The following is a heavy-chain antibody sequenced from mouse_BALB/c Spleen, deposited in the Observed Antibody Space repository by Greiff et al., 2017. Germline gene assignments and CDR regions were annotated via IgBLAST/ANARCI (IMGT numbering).Heavy chain of an antibody. Sequence: EVKLVESGGDLVKPGGSLKLSCAASGFTFSSYGMSWVRQTPDKRLEWVATISSGGSYTYYPDSVKGRFTLSRDNAKNTLYLQMSSLKSEDTAMYYCARQEAWFAYWGQGTLVTVSA. V-gene: IGHV5-6*01. CDR3: ARQEAWFAY. CDR1: GFTFSSYG. J-gene: IGHJ3*01. CDR2: ISSGGSYT.